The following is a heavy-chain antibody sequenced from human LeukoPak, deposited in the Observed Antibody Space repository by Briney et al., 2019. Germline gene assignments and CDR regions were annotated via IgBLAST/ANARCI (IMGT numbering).Heavy chain of an antibody. V-gene: IGHV4-59*08. CDR1: GGSISSYY. D-gene: IGHD3-16*01. CDR3: ARLGGRYFEY. CDR2: IYYSGST. J-gene: IGHJ4*02. Sequence: SETLSLTCTVSGGSISSYYWSWIRQPPGKGLEWIGYIYYSGSTNYNPSLKSRVTISVDTSKNQFSLKLSSVTAADTAVYYCARLGGRYFEYWGQGTLVTVSS.